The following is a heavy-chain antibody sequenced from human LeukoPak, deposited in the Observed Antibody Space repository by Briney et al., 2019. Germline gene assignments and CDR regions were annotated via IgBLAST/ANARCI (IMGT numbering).Heavy chain of an antibody. CDR1: GFTFSSYA. J-gene: IGHJ6*02. CDR3: AKGQESIVVANMGYYHYDMDV. Sequence: GGSLRLSCVASGFTFSSYAMSWVRHAPGKGLEWVSDISGSGSSRHYADSVKDRFTISRDNSKNMLNLQMNSLRAEDTAVYYCAKGQESIVVANMGYYHYDMDVWGQGTTVTVSS. CDR2: ISGSGSSR. V-gene: IGHV3-23*01. D-gene: IGHD6-19*01.